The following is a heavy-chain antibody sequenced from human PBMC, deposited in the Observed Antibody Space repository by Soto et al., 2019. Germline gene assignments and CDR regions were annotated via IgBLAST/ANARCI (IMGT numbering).Heavy chain of an antibody. CDR2: ISSSSSYI. CDR1: GFTFSSYS. V-gene: IGHV3-21*01. J-gene: IGHJ4*02. D-gene: IGHD3-16*02. CDR3: AREYYDYVWGSYRPADFDY. Sequence: GRSLRLSCAASGFTFSSYSMNWVRQAPGKGLEWVSSISSSSSYIYYADSVKGRFTISRDNAKNSLYLQMNSLRAEDTAVYYCAREYYDYVWGSYRPADFDYWGQGTLVTVSS.